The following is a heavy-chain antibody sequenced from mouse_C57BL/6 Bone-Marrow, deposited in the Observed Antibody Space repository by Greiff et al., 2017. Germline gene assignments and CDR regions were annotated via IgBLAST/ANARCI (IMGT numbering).Heavy chain of an antibody. CDR3: ARDGAYYGSRAY. V-gene: IGHV5-4*01. D-gene: IGHD1-1*01. CDR2: ISDGGSYT. Sequence: DVKLVESGGGLVKPGGSLKLSCAASGFTFSSYAMSWVRQTPEKRLEWVATISDGGSYTYYPDNVKGRFTIARDNAKNNLYLQMSHLESEDTAMYYCARDGAYYGSRAYWGQGTLVTVSA. CDR1: GFTFSSYA. J-gene: IGHJ3*01.